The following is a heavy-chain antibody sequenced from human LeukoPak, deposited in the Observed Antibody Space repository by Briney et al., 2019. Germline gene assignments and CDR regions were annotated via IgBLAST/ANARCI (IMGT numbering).Heavy chain of an antibody. Sequence: GASVKVSCKASGYTFTSYGISRVRQAPGQGLEWMGWISAYNGNTNYAQKLQGRVTMTTDTSTSTAYMELRSLRSDDTAVYYCARDSLGDYVWGSYRHDFDYWGQGTLVTVSS. V-gene: IGHV1-18*01. CDR2: ISAYNGNT. CDR3: ARDSLGDYVWGSYRHDFDY. D-gene: IGHD3-16*02. J-gene: IGHJ4*02. CDR1: GYTFTSYG.